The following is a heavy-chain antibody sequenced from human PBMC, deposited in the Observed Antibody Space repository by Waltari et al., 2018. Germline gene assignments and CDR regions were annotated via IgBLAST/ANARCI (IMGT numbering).Heavy chain of an antibody. CDR1: GASISISSRDY. J-gene: IGHJ4*02. D-gene: IGHD2-21*01. CDR3: ARYIVGTMVDY. Sequence: QLELQESGPGLVTPSETLSLTCIVSGASISISSRDYWGWIRQPPGKGLEWIGSIYSGGATHYNPSLTSRVTLSVDTSKNQFSLRLRSVTAADTAVYYCARYIVGTMVDYWSPGTLVTVSS. CDR2: IYSGGAT. V-gene: IGHV4-39*01.